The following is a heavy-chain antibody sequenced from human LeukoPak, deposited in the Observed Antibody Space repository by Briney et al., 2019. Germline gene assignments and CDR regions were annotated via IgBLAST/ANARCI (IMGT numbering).Heavy chain of an antibody. CDR3: ASRESYYGSGSYSQTPLFDY. CDR2: IKQDGSEK. Sequence: GGSLRLSCAASGFTFSSYWMSWVRQAPGKGLEWVANIKQDGSEKYYVASVKGRFTISRDNAKTSLYLQMNSLRAEDTAVYYCASRESYYGSGSYSQTPLFDYWGQGTLVTVSS. J-gene: IGHJ4*02. D-gene: IGHD3-10*01. CDR1: GFTFSSYW. V-gene: IGHV3-7*01.